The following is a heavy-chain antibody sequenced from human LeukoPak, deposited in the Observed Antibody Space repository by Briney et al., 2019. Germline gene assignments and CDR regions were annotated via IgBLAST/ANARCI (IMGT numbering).Heavy chain of an antibody. CDR1: GFTFSSYA. CDR2: ISGSGGST. J-gene: IGHJ4*02. CDR3: AKDVLRFLAGYFDY. Sequence: GGSLRLSCAASGFTFSSYAMSWVCQAPGKGLEWVSAISGSGGSTYYADSVKGRFTISRDNSKNTLYLQMDSLRAEDTAVYYCAKDVLRFLAGYFDYWGQGTLVTVSS. V-gene: IGHV3-23*01. D-gene: IGHD3-3*01.